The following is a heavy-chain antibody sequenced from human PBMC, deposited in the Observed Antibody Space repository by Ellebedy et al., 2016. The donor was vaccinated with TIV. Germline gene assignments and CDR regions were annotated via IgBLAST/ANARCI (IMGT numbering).Heavy chain of an antibody. D-gene: IGHD1-26*01. J-gene: IGHJ6*02. V-gene: IGHV3-23*01. CDR1: GFTFSSYA. CDR3: AKKIVGATMDGPYYYYGMDV. CDR2: ISGSGGST. Sequence: GESLKISXAASGFTFSSYAMSWVRQAPGKGLEWVSAISGSGGSTYYADSVKGRFTISRDNSKNTLYLQMNSLRAEDTAVYYCAKKIVGATMDGPYYYYGMDVWGQGTTVTVSS.